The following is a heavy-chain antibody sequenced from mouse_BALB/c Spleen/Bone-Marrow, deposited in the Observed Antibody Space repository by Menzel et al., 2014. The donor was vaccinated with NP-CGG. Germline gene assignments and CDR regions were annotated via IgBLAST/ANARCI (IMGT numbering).Heavy chain of an antibody. Sequence: EVQLQESGAEFVKPGASVKLSCTASGFNIKDTYMRWVKRRPEQGLEWIGRIDPANDNTKYDPRFQGKATITADTSSNTAYLQLSSLASEDTAVYYCARADGYYAWFAYWGQGTLVTVSA. D-gene: IGHD2-3*01. CDR3: ARADGYYAWFAY. CDR2: IDPANDNT. J-gene: IGHJ3*01. V-gene: IGHV14-3*02. CDR1: GFNIKDTY.